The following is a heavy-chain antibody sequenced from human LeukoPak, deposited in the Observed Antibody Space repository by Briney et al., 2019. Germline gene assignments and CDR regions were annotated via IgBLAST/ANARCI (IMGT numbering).Heavy chain of an antibody. Sequence: GGSLRLSCAASGFTVSDNYMSWVRQAPGKGLEWVSVIYSGGNTYYADSVKGRFTISRDNPKNMLYLQMNNLRTEDTAVYYCARGVQSEPWGQGTLVTVSS. CDR2: IYSGGNT. CDR1: GFTVSDNY. CDR3: ARGVQSEP. V-gene: IGHV3-53*05. J-gene: IGHJ5*02.